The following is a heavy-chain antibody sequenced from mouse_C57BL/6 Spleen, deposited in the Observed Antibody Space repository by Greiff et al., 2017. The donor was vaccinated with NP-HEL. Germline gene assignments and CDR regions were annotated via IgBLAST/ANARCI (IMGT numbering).Heavy chain of an antibody. CDR1: GYSITSGYY. D-gene: IGHD2-2*01. V-gene: IGHV3-6*01. CDR3: ARDSLMVTYWYFDV. J-gene: IGHJ1*03. Sequence: EVQLQQSGPGLVKPSQSLSLTCSVTGYSITSGYYWNWIRQFPGNKLEWMGYISYDGSNNYKPSHKNRISITRDTSKYQFFMKLNSVTTEDTATYYCARDSLMVTYWYFDVWGTGTTVTVSS. CDR2: ISYDGSN.